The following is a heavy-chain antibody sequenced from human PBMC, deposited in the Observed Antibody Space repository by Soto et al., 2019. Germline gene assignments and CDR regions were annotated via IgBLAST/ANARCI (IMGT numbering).Heavy chain of an antibody. CDR2: IYYSGST. D-gene: IGHD2-15*01. V-gene: IGHV4-39*01. Sequence: SETLSLTCTVSGGSISSSSYYWGWIRQPPGKGLEWIGSIYYSGSTYYNPSLKSRVTISVDTSKNQFSLKLSSVTAADTAVYYCARHQYCSGGSCYLNWFDPWGQGTLVTVSS. CDR1: GGSISSSSYY. CDR3: ARHQYCSGGSCYLNWFDP. J-gene: IGHJ5*02.